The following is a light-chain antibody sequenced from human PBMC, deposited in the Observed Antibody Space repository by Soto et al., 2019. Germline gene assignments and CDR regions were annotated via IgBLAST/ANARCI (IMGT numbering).Light chain of an antibody. V-gene: IGKV3-20*01. J-gene: IGKJ2*01. CDR2: GAS. Sequence: EIVLTQSPGTLSLSPGERATLSCRASQSVSSSYLAWYQQKPGQAPRLLIYGASSRATGIPDRFSGSGSGTDFPLTITRLEPEDFAMYYWQQYGSSPYTFGQGTKLEIK. CDR1: QSVSSSY. CDR3: QQYGSSPYT.